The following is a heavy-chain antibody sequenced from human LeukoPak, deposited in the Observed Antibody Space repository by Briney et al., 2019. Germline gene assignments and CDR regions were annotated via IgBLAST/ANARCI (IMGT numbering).Heavy chain of an antibody. CDR2: IYYSGST. Sequence: SETLSLTCTVSGGSISSHYWSWIRQPPGKGLEWIGYIYYSGSTNYNPSLNSRVTISVDTSKNQFSLKLSSVTAADTAVYYCARNEWFGELSNYYYGMDVWGQGTTVTVSS. CDR3: ARNEWFGELSNYYYGMDV. CDR1: GGSISSHY. V-gene: IGHV4-59*11. J-gene: IGHJ6*02. D-gene: IGHD3-10*01.